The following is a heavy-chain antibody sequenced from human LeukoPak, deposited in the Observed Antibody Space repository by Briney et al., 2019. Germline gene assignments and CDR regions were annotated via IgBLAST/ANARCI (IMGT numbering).Heavy chain of an antibody. CDR1: GYTFTSYY. CDR3: ARGSIAAAGTIPY. D-gene: IGHD6-13*01. J-gene: IGHJ4*02. Sequence: ASVKVSCKASGYTFTSYYMHWVRQAPGQGLEWIGIINPSGGSTSYAQKFQGRVTMTRDTSTSTVYMELSRLRSDDTAVYYCARGSIAAAGTIPYWGQGTLVTVSS. V-gene: IGHV1-46*01. CDR2: INPSGGST.